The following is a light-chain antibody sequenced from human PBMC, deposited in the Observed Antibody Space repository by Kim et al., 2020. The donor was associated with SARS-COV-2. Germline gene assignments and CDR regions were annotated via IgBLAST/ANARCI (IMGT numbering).Light chain of an antibody. CDR1: SSDVGGYNY. Sequence: PGQSVTISCTGTSSDVGGYNYVSWYQQHPGKAPNLMIYDVTKRPSGVPDRFSGSKSGNTASLTISGLQAEDEADYHCCSYAGRYILFGGGTQLTVL. CDR2: DVT. J-gene: IGLJ3*02. V-gene: IGLV2-11*01. CDR3: CSYAGRYIL.